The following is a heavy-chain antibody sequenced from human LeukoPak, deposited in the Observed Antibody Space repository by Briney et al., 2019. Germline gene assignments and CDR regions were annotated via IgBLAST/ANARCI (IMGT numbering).Heavy chain of an antibody. CDR1: GYTFTSYG. V-gene: IGHV1-18*01. Sequence: GASVTVSCTASGYTFTSYGISWVRQAPGQGLEWMGWISAYNGNTNYAQKLQGRVTMTTDTSTSTAYMELRSLRSDDTAVYYCAREIGGDFGEEVYMDVWGKGTTVTVSS. CDR3: AREIGGDFGEEVYMDV. D-gene: IGHD3-16*01. J-gene: IGHJ6*03. CDR2: ISAYNGNT.